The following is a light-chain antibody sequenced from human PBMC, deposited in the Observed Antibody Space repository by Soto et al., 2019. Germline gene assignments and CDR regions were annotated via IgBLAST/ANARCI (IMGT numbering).Light chain of an antibody. CDR1: SSDVGAYNF. V-gene: IGLV2-11*01. CDR2: DVS. Sequence: QSVLTQPRSVSGSPGQSVTISCTGTSSDVGAYNFVSWYQQHPGKAPKLMIYDVSKRPSGVPDRFSGSKSGNTASLTISGLQAADEADYYCCSYAGSYPLVFGTGTKLTVL. CDR3: CSYAGSYPLV. J-gene: IGLJ1*01.